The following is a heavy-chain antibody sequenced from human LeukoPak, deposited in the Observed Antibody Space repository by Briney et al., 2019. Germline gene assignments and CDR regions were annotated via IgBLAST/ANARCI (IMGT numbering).Heavy chain of an antibody. V-gene: IGHV1-69*04. CDR3: ARAYYYGSGSSGMDV. D-gene: IGHD3-10*01. CDR2: IIPILGIA. CDR1: GGTFSSYA. J-gene: IGHJ6*02. Sequence: SVTVSCKASGGTFSSYAISWVRQAPGQGLEWMGRIIPILGIANYAQKFQGRVTITADKSTSTAYMELSSLRSEDTAVYYCARAYYYGSGSSGMDVWGQGTTVTVSS.